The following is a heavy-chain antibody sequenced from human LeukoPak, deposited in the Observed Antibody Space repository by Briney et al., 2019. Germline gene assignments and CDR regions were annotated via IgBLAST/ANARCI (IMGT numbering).Heavy chain of an antibody. V-gene: IGHV3-11*01. CDR3: GTRIPDY. CDR2: ISSSGTSI. J-gene: IGHJ4*02. CDR1: GFTFSNYY. D-gene: IGHD2-2*02. Sequence: PGGSLRLSCAASGFTFSNYYMSWIRQAPGKGLEWVSFISSSGTSIYYADSVKGRFTISRDNAKNSVYLQMNSLRSDDTAVHYCGTRIPDYWGQGTLVTVSS.